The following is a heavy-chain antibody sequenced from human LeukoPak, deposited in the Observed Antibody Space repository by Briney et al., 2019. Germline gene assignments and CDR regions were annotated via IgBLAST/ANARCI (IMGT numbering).Heavy chain of an antibody. Sequence: GGSLRLSCTASGFTFSDYAMMWVRQSPGKGPEWVAAIRGGGHGPFYADSVRGRFTISRDNSKYTLFLHMDSLRAEDTAVYYCARDPNGDNVGAFDMWGPGTMVTVSS. D-gene: IGHD4-17*01. CDR3: ARDPNGDNVGAFDM. CDR2: IRGGGHGP. CDR1: GFTFSDYA. J-gene: IGHJ3*02. V-gene: IGHV3-23*01.